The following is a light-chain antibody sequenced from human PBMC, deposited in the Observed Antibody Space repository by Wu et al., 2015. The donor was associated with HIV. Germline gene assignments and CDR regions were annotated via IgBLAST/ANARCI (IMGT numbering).Light chain of an antibody. V-gene: IGKV1-27*01. J-gene: IGKJ1*01. CDR1: QGITNY. Sequence: EIQMTQSPSSLSASVGDRVTITCRASQGITNYLAWYQQKPGKVPKVLIYAASTLQLGAPSRFSGSGSGTDFTLTISSLQPEDVATYYCQKYNTAPWTFGQGTKVGNQT. CDR3: QKYNTAPWT. CDR2: AAS.